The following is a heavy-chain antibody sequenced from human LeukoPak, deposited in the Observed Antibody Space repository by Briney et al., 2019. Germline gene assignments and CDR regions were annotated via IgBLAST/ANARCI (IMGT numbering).Heavy chain of an antibody. D-gene: IGHD3-10*01. CDR1: GYTFTGYY. CDR3: ATDRQNYYYGSVL. Sequence: ASVKVSCKASGYTFTGYYMHWVRQAPGKGLEWMGGFDPEDGETIYAQKFQGRVTMTEDTSTDTAYMELSSLRSEDTAVYYCATDRQNYYYGSVLWGQGTLVTVSS. J-gene: IGHJ4*02. V-gene: IGHV1-24*01. CDR2: FDPEDGET.